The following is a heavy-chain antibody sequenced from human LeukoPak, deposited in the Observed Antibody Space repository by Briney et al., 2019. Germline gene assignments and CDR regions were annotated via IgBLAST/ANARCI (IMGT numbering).Heavy chain of an antibody. CDR3: ARVTIVVVPAAFDP. D-gene: IGHD2-2*01. Sequence: PSETLSLTCAVYGGSFSGYYWSWIRQPPGEGLEWIGEINHSGSTNYNPSLKSRVTISVDTSKNQFSLKLSSVTAADTAVYYCARVTIVVVPAAFDPWGQGTLVTVSS. CDR1: GGSFSGYY. J-gene: IGHJ5*02. V-gene: IGHV4-34*01. CDR2: INHSGST.